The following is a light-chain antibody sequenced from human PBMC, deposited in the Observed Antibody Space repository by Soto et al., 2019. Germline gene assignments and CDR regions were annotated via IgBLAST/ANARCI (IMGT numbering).Light chain of an antibody. J-gene: IGKJ3*01. Sequence: DIQMTQSPSSLSASVGDRVTITCRASQSISSYLNWYQQKPGTAPKLLIYAASSLQSGVPSRFSCSGSGTDFTLTISRLQPEDFATYYCQQSYSTPLTFGPGNKVDIK. CDR2: AAS. V-gene: IGKV1-39*01. CDR3: QQSYSTPLT. CDR1: QSISSY.